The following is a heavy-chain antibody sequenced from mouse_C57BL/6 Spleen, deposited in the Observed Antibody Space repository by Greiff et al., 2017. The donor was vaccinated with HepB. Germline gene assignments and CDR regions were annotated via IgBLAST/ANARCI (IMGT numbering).Heavy chain of an antibody. J-gene: IGHJ1*03. V-gene: IGHV6-6*01. CDR2: IRNKANNHAT. CDR3: TRGGISWYFDV. CDR1: GFTFSDAW. D-gene: IGHD1-1*01. Sequence: EVKVEESGGGLVQPGGSMKLSCAASGFTFSDAWMDWVRQSPEKGLEWVAEIRNKANNHATYYSESVKGRFTISRDESKISVYLQMNSLRAEDTGIYYCTRGGISWYFDVWGTGTTVTVSS.